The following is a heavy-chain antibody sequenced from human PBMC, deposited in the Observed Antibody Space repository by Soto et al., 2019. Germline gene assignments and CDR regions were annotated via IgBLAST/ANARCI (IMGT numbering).Heavy chain of an antibody. CDR2: ISAYNGNT. D-gene: IGHD2-15*01. J-gene: IGHJ3*02. CDR1: GYTFTSYG. CDR3: ARETPDIVVVVAATPDAFDI. Sequence: ASVKVSCKASGYTFTSYGISWVRQAPGQGLEWMGWISAYNGNTNYAQKLQGRVTMTTDTSTSTAYMELRSLRSDDTAVYYCARETPDIVVVVAATPDAFDIWGQGTMVTVSS. V-gene: IGHV1-18*01.